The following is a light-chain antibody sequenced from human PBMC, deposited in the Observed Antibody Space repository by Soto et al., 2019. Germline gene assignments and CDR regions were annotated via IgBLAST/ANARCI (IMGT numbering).Light chain of an antibody. CDR2: AAS. CDR1: QGISSW. J-gene: IGKJ4*01. Sequence: DIQMTQSPSSVSASVGDRVTITCRASQGISSWLVWYQQKPGKAPKLLIYAASSLQSGVPSRFSGSGSGTDFTLTISSLQPEDFATYYCQQANSFLALTFGGGTKVEIK. CDR3: QQANSFLALT. V-gene: IGKV1D-12*01.